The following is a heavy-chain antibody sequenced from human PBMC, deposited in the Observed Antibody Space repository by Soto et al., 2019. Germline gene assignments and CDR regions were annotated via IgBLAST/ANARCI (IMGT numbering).Heavy chain of an antibody. CDR1: GFTFSSYG. CDR3: AREEYCSGGSCLKPLYYFDY. D-gene: IGHD2-15*01. CDR2: ISYDGSNK. J-gene: IGHJ4*02. Sequence: GGSLRLSCAASGFTFSSYGMHWVRQAPGKGLEWVAVISYDGSNKYYADSVKGRFTISRDNSKNTLYLQMNSLRAEDTAVYYCAREEYCSGGSCLKPLYYFDYWGQGTLVTVSS. V-gene: IGHV3-33*05.